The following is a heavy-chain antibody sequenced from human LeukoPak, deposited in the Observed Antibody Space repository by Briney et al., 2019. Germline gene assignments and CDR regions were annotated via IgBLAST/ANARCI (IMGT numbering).Heavy chain of an antibody. CDR2: IKQDGSEK. D-gene: IGHD3-22*01. V-gene: IGHV3-7*01. CDR1: KFTFSGSA. CDR3: ARDAHYYDSSGYYHGDGLDY. Sequence: PGGSLRLSCAASKFTFSGSAIHWVRQAPGKGLEWVANIKQDGSEKYYVDSVKGRFTISRDNAKNSLYLQMNSLRAEDTAVYYCARDAHYYDSSGYYHGDGLDYWGQGTLVTVSS. J-gene: IGHJ4*02.